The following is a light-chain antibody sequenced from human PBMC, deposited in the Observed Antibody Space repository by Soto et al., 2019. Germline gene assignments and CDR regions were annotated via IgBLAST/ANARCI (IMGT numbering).Light chain of an antibody. J-gene: IGKJ1*01. CDR1: QSVISNY. CDR2: GAS. V-gene: IGKV3-20*01. CDR3: QQYGSSPT. Sequence: EIVLPQSPGTLSLSPGERATLSCRASQSVISNYLAWYQQKPGLAPRLLIYGASSRATGIPDRFSGSGSGTDFTLTISRLEPEDFAVYYCQQYGSSPTFGQGTKVDIK.